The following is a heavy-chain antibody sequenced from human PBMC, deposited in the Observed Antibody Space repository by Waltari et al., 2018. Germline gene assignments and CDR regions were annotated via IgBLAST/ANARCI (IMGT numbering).Heavy chain of an antibody. V-gene: IGHV4-59*12. CDR2: VFYSGST. CDR1: GGSLRPSY. J-gene: IGHJ6*02. CDR3: ARQSSGWFSGGLDV. D-gene: IGHD6-13*01. Sequence: VQLQESGPGLVKTSETLSLTCTVSGGSLRPSYWSWLRQPPGKGPEWIGYVFYSGSTNYNPALKSRVTVSIDTSKNQFSLRLSSVTAADTAVYYCARQSSGWFSGGLDVWGQGTTVTVSS.